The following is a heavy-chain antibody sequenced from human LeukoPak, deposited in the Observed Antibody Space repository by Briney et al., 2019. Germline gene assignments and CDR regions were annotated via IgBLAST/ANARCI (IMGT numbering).Heavy chain of an antibody. CDR3: ARGGYGYCRRTSCTIDY. Sequence: ASVKVSCKASGGTFSSYAISWVRQAPGQGLEWMGGIIPIFGTANYAQKFQGRVTITADESTSTAYMELSSLRSEDTAVYYCARGGYGYCRRTSCTIDYWGQGTLVTVSS. J-gene: IGHJ4*02. V-gene: IGHV1-69*13. D-gene: IGHD2-2*03. CDR2: IIPIFGTA. CDR1: GGTFSSYA.